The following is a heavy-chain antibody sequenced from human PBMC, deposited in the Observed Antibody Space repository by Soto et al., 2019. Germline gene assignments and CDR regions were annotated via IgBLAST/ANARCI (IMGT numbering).Heavy chain of an antibody. Sequence: SETLSLTCAVYGGSLSGYYWSWIRQPPGKGLEWIGEINHSGSTNYNPSLKSRVTISVDTSKNQFSLKLSSVTAADTAVYYCARGRAQSDFWSGYYRALNWFDPWGQGTLVTVSS. CDR3: ARGRAQSDFWSGYYRALNWFDP. D-gene: IGHD3-3*01. V-gene: IGHV4-34*01. J-gene: IGHJ5*02. CDR1: GGSLSGYY. CDR2: INHSGST.